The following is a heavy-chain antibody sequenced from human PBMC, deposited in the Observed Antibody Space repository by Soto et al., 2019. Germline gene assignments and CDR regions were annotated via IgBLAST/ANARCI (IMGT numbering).Heavy chain of an antibody. J-gene: IGHJ4*02. CDR1: GYTFTSYD. CDR2: MNPNSGNT. Sequence: QVQLVQSGAEVKKPGASVKVSCKASGYTFTSYDINWVRQATGQGLVWRGWMNPNSGNTGYAQSVEGRVIMTRDTSINTGYMDLSSLTSEDPAVYYCARCPGSSDACHDYWGQGTLVAVSS. CDR3: ARCPGSSDACHDY. V-gene: IGHV1-8*01.